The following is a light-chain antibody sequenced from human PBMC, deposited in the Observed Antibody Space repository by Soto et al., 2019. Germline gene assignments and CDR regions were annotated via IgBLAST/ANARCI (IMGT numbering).Light chain of an antibody. Sequence: QSALTQPASVSGSPGQSITISCTGTSSDVSGYNYVSRYQQHPGKAPKLMIYDVSNRPSGVSNRFSGSKSGNTASLTISGLQAEDEADYYCSSYTSSSTYVVFGGGTKLIVL. CDR3: SSYTSSSTYVV. V-gene: IGLV2-14*01. J-gene: IGLJ2*01. CDR2: DVS. CDR1: SSDVSGYNY.